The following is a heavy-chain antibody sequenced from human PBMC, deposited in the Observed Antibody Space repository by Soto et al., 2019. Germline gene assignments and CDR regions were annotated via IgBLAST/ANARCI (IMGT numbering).Heavy chain of an antibody. CDR3: TRGYY. CDR1: GESITSLGYY. J-gene: IGHJ4*02. Sequence: QVHLQESGPGLVKPSQTLSLACSVSGESITSLGYYWTWVRQPPGKGLEWIGFVSYTVSTFYTSALRSRVTISRHPSQNQFFLDWKSWTVAGTALSFCTRGYYCGQGVLVSVS. CDR2: VSYTVST. V-gene: IGHV4-31*03.